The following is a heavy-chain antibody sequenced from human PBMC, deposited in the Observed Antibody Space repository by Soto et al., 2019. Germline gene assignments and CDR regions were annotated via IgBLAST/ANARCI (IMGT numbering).Heavy chain of an antibody. J-gene: IGHJ3*02. V-gene: IGHV4-31*03. Sequence: QVQLQESGPGLVKPSQTLSLTCTVSGGSISSGGYYWSWIRQHPGKGLEWIGYIYYSGSTYYNPSLKSRVTMSVHTSKNQFSLKLSSVTAADTAVYYCARGQDIVVVAAAMGSYGAFDIWGQGTMVTVSS. CDR1: GGSISSGGYY. D-gene: IGHD2-2*01. CDR2: IYYSGST. CDR3: ARGQDIVVVAAAMGSYGAFDI.